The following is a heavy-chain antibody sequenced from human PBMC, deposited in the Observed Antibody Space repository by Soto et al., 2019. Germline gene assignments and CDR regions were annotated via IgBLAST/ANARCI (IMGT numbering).Heavy chain of an antibody. CDR3: ARDDSGGSTKYGMDV. D-gene: IGHD3-22*01. J-gene: IGHJ6*02. V-gene: IGHV3-15*01. CDR2: IKSQGDGGTR. Sequence: PGGSLRLSCAASGFSFRNAWMSWVRQAPGKGLEWVGHIKSQGDGGTRDYAAPVKGRFTISRDDSKNTLFLQMNSLKNEDIAVYFCARDDSGGSTKYGMDVWGQGTTVTVSS. CDR1: GFSFRNAW.